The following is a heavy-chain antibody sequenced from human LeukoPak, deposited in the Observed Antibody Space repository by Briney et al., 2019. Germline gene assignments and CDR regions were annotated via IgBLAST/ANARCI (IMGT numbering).Heavy chain of an antibody. CDR1: GYTFTTYA. V-gene: IGHV1-2*02. Sequence: GASVKVSCKASGYTFTTYAVSWVRQAPGQGLEWMGWINPNSGGTNYAQKFQGRVTMTRDTSISTAYMELSRLRSDDTAVYYCASRSNIAVAGAFDYWGQGTLVTVSS. J-gene: IGHJ4*02. CDR3: ASRSNIAVAGAFDY. D-gene: IGHD6-19*01. CDR2: INPNSGGT.